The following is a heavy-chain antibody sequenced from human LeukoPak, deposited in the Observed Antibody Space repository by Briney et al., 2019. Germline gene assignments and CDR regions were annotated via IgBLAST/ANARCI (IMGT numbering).Heavy chain of an antibody. CDR1: GFTFSSYA. Sequence: GRSLRLSCAASGFTFSSYAMHWVRQAPGKGLEWVAVISYDGSNKYYADSVKGRFTISRDNSKNTLYLQMNSLRAEDTAAYYCASAHDYGDPVDYWGQGTLVTVSS. CDR3: ASAHDYGDPVDY. J-gene: IGHJ4*02. V-gene: IGHV3-30-3*01. D-gene: IGHD4-17*01. CDR2: ISYDGSNK.